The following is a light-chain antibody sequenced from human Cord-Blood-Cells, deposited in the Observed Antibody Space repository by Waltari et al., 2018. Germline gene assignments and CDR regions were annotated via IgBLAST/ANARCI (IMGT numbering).Light chain of an antibody. CDR1: EGIRND. V-gene: IGKV1-6*01. CDR2: AAS. J-gene: IGKJ1*01. Sequence: AIQMTQSPSSLSASVGDSVTIPCRASEGIRNDLGWYQQKPGKAPKLLIYAASSLQSGVPSRFSGSSSGTDFTLTISSLQPEDFATYYCLQDYNYPWTFGQGTKVEIK. CDR3: LQDYNYPWT.